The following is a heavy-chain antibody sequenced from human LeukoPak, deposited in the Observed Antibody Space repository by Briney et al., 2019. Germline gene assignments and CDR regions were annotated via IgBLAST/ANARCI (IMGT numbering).Heavy chain of an antibody. Sequence: SVKVSCKASGGTFSSYAISWVRQAPGQGLEWMGRIIPILGIANYAQKFQGRVTITADKSTSTAYMELSSLRSEDTAVYYCAGAAAGIGIDLDYWGQGTLVTVSS. J-gene: IGHJ4*02. CDR1: GGTFSSYA. CDR2: IIPILGIA. D-gene: IGHD6-13*01. CDR3: AGAAAGIGIDLDY. V-gene: IGHV1-69*04.